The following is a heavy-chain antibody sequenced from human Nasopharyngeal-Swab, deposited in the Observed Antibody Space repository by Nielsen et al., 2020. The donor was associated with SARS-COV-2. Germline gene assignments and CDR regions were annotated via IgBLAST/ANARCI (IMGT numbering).Heavy chain of an antibody. V-gene: IGHV4-59*01. Sequence: ESLKISCAVYGGSFSSYYWSWIRQPPGKGLEWIGYIYYSGSTNYNPSLKSRVTISVDTSKNQFSLKLSSVTAADTAVYYCARASHVVRFLEPYFDYWGQGTLVTVSS. CDR3: ARASHVVRFLEPYFDY. CDR1: GGSFSSYY. CDR2: IYYSGST. J-gene: IGHJ4*02. D-gene: IGHD3-3*01.